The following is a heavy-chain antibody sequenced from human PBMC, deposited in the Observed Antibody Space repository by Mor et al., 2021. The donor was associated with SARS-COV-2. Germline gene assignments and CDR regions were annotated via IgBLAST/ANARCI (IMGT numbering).Heavy chain of an antibody. CDR3: ARGNDANWFDP. CDR2: ISYDGSNK. J-gene: IGHJ5*02. D-gene: IGHD3-16*01. V-gene: IGHV3-30-3*01. CDR1: FSSYA. Sequence: FSSYAMHWVRQAPGKGLEWVAVISYDGSNKYYADSVKGRFTISRDNSKNTLYLQMNSLRAEDTAVYYCARGNDANWFDPWG.